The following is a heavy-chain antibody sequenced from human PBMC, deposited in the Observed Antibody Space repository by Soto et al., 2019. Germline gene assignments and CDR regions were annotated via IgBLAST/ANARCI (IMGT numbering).Heavy chain of an antibody. V-gene: IGHV4-34*01. CDR3: AQELGYCSSTSCYAGDY. D-gene: IGHD2-2*01. CDR1: GGSFSGYY. Sequence: SETLSLTCAVYGGSFSGYYWSWIRQPPGKGLEWIGEINHSGSTNYNPSLKSRVTISVDTSKNQFSLKLSSVTAADTAVYYCAQELGYCSSTSCYAGDYWGQGTLVTVSS. J-gene: IGHJ4*02. CDR2: INHSGST.